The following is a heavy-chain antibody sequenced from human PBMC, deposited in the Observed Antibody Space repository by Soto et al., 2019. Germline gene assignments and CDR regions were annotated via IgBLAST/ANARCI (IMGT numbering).Heavy chain of an antibody. Sequence: PGGSLRLSCAASGFTFSSYAMHWVRQAPGKGLEWVAVISYDGSNKYYADSVKGRFTISRDNSKNTLYLQMNSLRAEDTAVYYCARAAAMSFVYYCMDVWGQGTTVTVSS. D-gene: IGHD2-2*01. V-gene: IGHV3-30-3*01. J-gene: IGHJ6*02. CDR3: ARAAAMSFVYYCMDV. CDR1: GFTFSSYA. CDR2: ISYDGSNK.